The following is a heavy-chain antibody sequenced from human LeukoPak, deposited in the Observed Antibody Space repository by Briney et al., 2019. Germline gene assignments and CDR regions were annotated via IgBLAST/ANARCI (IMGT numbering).Heavy chain of an antibody. CDR1: GGSISSGGYY. CDR2: IYYSGST. V-gene: IGHV4-31*03. D-gene: IGHD1-14*01. CDR3: ASRNSAGGDY. J-gene: IGHJ4*02. Sequence: SETLSLTCTVSGGSISSGGYYWSWIRQHPGKGLEWIGYIYYSGSTYYNPSLKSRVTISVDTSKNQFSLKLSSVTAADTAVYYCASRNSAGGDYWGQGTLVPVSS.